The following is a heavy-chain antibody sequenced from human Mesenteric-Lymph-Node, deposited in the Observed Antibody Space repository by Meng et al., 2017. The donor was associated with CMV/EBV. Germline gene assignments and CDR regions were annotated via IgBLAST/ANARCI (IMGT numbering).Heavy chain of an antibody. J-gene: IGHJ4*02. CDR2: ISYDGTNK. D-gene: IGHD1-1*01. Sequence: TFSSYAMHWVRQAPGKGLEWVAVISYDGTNKYYADSVKGRFTISRDSSKSTLFLQVNTLRAEDTAVYYCARGRESRNWSTLPLHNLDSWGQGTLVTVSS. CDR3: ARGRESRNWSTLPLHNLDS. CDR1: TFSSYA. V-gene: IGHV3-30*04.